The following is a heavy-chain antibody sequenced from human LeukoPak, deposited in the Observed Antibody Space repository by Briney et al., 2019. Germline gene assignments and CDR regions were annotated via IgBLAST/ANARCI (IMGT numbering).Heavy chain of an antibody. Sequence: ASVKVSCKASGYTFTTYYIHWVRHAPGQGLEWMGVINPSGGSTTYAQKFQGRLTMTRDMSTSTVYMEVSSLRSEDTAVYYCARSSSITVAGLGYWGQGTLVTVSS. CDR3: ARSSSITVAGLGY. D-gene: IGHD6-13*01. CDR1: GYTFTTYY. CDR2: INPSGGST. J-gene: IGHJ4*02. V-gene: IGHV1-46*01.